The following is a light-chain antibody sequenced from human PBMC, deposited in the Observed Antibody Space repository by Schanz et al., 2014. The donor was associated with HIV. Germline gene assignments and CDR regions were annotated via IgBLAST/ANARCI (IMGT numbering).Light chain of an antibody. CDR1: QSIGKS. CDR3: HHYDTSSLT. J-gene: IGKJ2*01. CDR2: QAS. V-gene: IGKV1-5*03. Sequence: DVQMTQSPSSLSASVGDRVTITCRASQSIGKSLAWSQQRPGKAPKLLIYQASTLETGVPSTFSGGGSGTEFTLTISSLQTSDFATYYCHHYDTSSLTFGPGTKLDIK.